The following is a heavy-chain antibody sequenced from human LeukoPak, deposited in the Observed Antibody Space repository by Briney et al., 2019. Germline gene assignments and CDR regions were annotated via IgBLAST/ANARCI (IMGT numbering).Heavy chain of an antibody. Sequence: GGSLRLSCAASGFTFSSYAMHWVRQAPGKGLEWVAVISYDGSNKYYANSVKGRFTISRDNSKNTLYLQMNSLRAEDTAMYYCARDRRRVVPVANLGDYWGQGTLVTVSS. CDR3: ARDRRRVVPVANLGDY. CDR1: GFTFSSYA. V-gene: IGHV3-30-3*01. J-gene: IGHJ4*02. CDR2: ISYDGSNK. D-gene: IGHD2-2*01.